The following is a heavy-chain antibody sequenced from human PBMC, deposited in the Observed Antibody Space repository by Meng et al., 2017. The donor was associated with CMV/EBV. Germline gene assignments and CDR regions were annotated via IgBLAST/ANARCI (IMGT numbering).Heavy chain of an antibody. CDR3: AKDSSSDGYYYYGMDV. CDR2: ISWDGGST. V-gene: IGHV3-43*01. J-gene: IGHJ6*02. CDR1: GFTFDDYT. D-gene: IGHD6-13*01. Sequence: GESLKISCAASGFTFDDYTMHWVRQAPGKGLEWVSLISWDGGSTYYADSVKGRFTISRDNSKNSLYLQMNSLRTEDTALYYCAKDSSSDGYYYYGMDVWGQGTTVTVSS.